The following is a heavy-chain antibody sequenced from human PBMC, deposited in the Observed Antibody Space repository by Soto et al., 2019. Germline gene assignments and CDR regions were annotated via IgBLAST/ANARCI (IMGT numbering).Heavy chain of an antibody. V-gene: IGHV4-39*01. D-gene: IGHD1-20*01. CDR2: IYHNGVT. CDR1: GDSIRNTDYY. Sequence: QLQLQESGPGLVKPSETLSLTCTVSGDSIRNTDYYWGWIRQPPGKGLEWIGSIYHNGVTYDSPSLERRVNLSIGTSKNQFSLKLTSVTAADTAVYYCARARYRWNHGFMKGRCAPWGHGALVTVSS. J-gene: IGHJ5*02. CDR3: ARARYRWNHGFMKGRCAP.